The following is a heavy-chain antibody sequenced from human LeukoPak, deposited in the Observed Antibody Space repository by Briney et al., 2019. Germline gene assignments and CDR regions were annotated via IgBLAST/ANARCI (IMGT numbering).Heavy chain of an antibody. V-gene: IGHV4-39*07. CDR2: IYSSGST. Sequence: SETLSLTCSVSGASISSGSNYWGWLRQPPGTTLEWIGSIYSSGSTYYNPSLKSRVIIIIDTPRNHFSLTLSSVTAADTAVYYCARSDGYGLVGIWGQGTMVTVSS. CDR1: GASISSGSNY. CDR3: ARSDGYGLVGI. J-gene: IGHJ3*02. D-gene: IGHD3-10*01.